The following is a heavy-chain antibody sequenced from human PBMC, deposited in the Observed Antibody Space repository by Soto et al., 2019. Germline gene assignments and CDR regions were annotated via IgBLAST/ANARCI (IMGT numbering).Heavy chain of an antibody. CDR1: GFTFSSYS. Sequence: HPGGSLRLSCAASGFTFSSYSMNWVRQDTGKGLEWASCISSSSSTIYYADSVKGRFTISRDNAKNSLYLQMNSLRDEDTAVYYCATEVYSGARTGTYYYFCSWGQET. V-gene: IGHV3-48*02. J-gene: IGHJ4*02. D-gene: IGHD2-8*01. CDR3: ATEVYSGARTGTYYYFCS. CDR2: ISSSSSTI.